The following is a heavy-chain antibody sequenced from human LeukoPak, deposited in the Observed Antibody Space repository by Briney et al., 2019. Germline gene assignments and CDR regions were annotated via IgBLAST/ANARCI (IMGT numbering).Heavy chain of an antibody. Sequence: SETLSLTCTVSGGSISSGDYYWSWIRQPPGKGLEWIGYIYYSGSTYNPSLKSRVTISVDTSKNQFSLKLSSVTAADTAVYYCARLTDYGDERDYWGQGTLVTVSS. J-gene: IGHJ4*02. CDR3: ARLTDYGDERDY. V-gene: IGHV4-30-4*01. CDR2: IYYSGST. D-gene: IGHD4-17*01. CDR1: GGSISSGDYY.